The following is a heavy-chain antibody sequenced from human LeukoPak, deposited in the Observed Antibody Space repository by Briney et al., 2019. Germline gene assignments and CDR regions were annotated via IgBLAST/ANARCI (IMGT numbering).Heavy chain of an antibody. Sequence: SETLSLTCAVYGGSFSGYYWSWIRQPPGKGLEWIGEINHSGSTNYNPSLKSRVTISVDTSKNQFSLKLSFVTAADTAVYYCARGSLWGSGGSCYFLGGHCYFDYWGQGTLVTVSS. D-gene: IGHD2-15*01. V-gene: IGHV4-34*01. CDR1: GGSFSGYY. CDR2: INHSGST. J-gene: IGHJ4*02. CDR3: ARGSLWGSGGSCYFLGGHCYFDY.